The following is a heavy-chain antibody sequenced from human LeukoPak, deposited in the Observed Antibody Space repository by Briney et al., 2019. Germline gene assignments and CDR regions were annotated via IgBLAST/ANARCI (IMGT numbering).Heavy chain of an antibody. D-gene: IGHD3-22*01. CDR3: AKGPHMIVVVDAFDI. J-gene: IGHJ3*02. CDR1: GFTFDSFG. V-gene: IGHV3-23*01. CDR2: ISDSGDSA. Sequence: GGSLRLSCAASGFTFDSFGMSWVRQAPGKGLEWVSAISDSGDSAFYADSVKGRFTISRDNSKNTLYLQMNSLRAEDTAVYYCAKGPHMIVVVDAFDIWGQGTMVTVSS.